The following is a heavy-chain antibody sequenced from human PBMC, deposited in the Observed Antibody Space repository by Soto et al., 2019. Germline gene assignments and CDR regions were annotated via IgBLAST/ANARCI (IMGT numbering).Heavy chain of an antibody. D-gene: IGHD3-9*01. CDR1: GGSISSYY. V-gene: IGHV4-59*01. Sequence: SETLSLTCTVSGGSISSYYWSWIRQPPGKGLEWIGYIYYSGSTNYNPSLKSRVTISVDTSKNQFSLKLSSVTAADTAVYYCARQSYDILTGYYNWFDPWGQGTLGTVSS. CDR3: ARQSYDILTGYYNWFDP. CDR2: IYYSGST. J-gene: IGHJ5*02.